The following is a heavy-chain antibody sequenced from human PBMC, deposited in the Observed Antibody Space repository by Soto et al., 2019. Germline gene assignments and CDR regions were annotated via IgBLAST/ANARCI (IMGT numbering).Heavy chain of an antibody. D-gene: IGHD6-19*01. CDR3: ARDLSREDSSGWYGKQHYFDY. CDR2: INPSGGST. CDR1: GYTFTSYY. V-gene: IGHV1-46*03. J-gene: IGHJ4*02. Sequence: ASVKVSCKASGYTFTSYYMHWVRQAPGQGLEWMGIINPSGGSTSYAQKFQGRVTMTRDTSTSTVYMGLSSLGSEDTAVYYCARDLSREDSSGWYGKQHYFDYWGQGTLVTVSS.